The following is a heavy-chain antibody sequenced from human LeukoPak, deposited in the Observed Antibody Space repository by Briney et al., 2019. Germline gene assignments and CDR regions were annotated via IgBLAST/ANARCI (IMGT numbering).Heavy chain of an antibody. J-gene: IGHJ5*02. V-gene: IGHV1-18*01. CDR1: GYTFTSYG. CDR3: ATDQQTYYDFCSGWIPLNWFDP. Sequence: ASVKVSCKASGYTFTSYGISWVRQAPGQGLEWMGWISAYNGNTNYAQKLQGRVTMTTDTSTSTAYMELRSLRSDDTAVYYCATDQQTYYDFCSGWIPLNWFDPWGQGTLVTVSS. CDR2: ISAYNGNT. D-gene: IGHD3-3*01.